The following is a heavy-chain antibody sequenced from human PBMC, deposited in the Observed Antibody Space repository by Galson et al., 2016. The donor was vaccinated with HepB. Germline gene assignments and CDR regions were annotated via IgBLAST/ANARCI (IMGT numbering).Heavy chain of an antibody. Sequence: SETLSLTCTVSGGSISSYYWSWIRQPPAKGLEWIGYIYYSGSTNYNPSLKSRVTISVDTTKKQFSLKLSSVTAADTAVYYCARVDGGYCSGGSCYPDYWGQGTLVTVSS. CDR2: IYYSGST. D-gene: IGHD2-15*01. CDR1: GGSISSYY. J-gene: IGHJ4*02. CDR3: ARVDGGYCSGGSCYPDY. V-gene: IGHV4-59*01.